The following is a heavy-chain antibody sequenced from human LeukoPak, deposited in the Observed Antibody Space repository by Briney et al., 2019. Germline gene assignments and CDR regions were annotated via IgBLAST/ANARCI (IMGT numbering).Heavy chain of an antibody. Sequence: GGSLRLSCAASGFTFSSYAMSWVRQAPGKGLEWVSAISGSGGSTYYADSVKGRLTISRDNSKNTLYLQMNSLRAEDTAVYYCAKGGIIEWNLFDYWGQGTLVTVSS. V-gene: IGHV3-23*01. D-gene: IGHD1-20*01. CDR1: GFTFSSYA. CDR3: AKGGIIEWNLFDY. J-gene: IGHJ4*02. CDR2: ISGSGGST.